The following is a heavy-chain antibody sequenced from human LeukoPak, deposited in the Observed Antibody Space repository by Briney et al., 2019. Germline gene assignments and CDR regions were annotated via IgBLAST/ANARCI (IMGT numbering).Heavy chain of an antibody. D-gene: IGHD6-19*01. Sequence: SETLSLTCTVSGDSISSGSFYWSWIRQAAGKGLEWIGYMYYSESSNYNPSLKSRVTISVDTSKNQVSLKLSSVTAADTAVYYCARAVGSGVASDYWGQGTLVTVSS. CDR3: ARAVGSGVASDY. CDR2: MYYSESS. J-gene: IGHJ4*02. CDR1: GDSISSGSFY. V-gene: IGHV4-61*10.